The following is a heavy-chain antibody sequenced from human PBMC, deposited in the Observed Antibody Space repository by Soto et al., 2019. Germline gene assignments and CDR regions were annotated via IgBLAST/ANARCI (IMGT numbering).Heavy chain of an antibody. Sequence: PGGSLRLSCVASGFTFSSYAIHWVRQTPGKGLEWMAVISYDGTIKYYADSVKGRFTISRDNSKNTLYLQMNSLRTEDTAMYYCARPVPGQWILDNWGQGTQVNVSS. CDR2: ISYDGTIK. CDR1: GFTFSSYA. J-gene: IGHJ4*02. CDR3: ARPVPGQWILDN. D-gene: IGHD6-19*01. V-gene: IGHV3-30-3*01.